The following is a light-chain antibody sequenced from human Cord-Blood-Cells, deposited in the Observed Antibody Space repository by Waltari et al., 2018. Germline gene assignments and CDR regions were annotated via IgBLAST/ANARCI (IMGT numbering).Light chain of an antibody. CDR3: QQSYMTPPRH. J-gene: IGKJ4*01. V-gene: IGKV1-39*01. CDR1: QRISSY. CDR2: AAS. Sequence: DIQMTQSPSSLSASVGARVTITCRASQRISSYLNWYQQKPGKAPKLLIYAASSLQSRVPSMFSGSVSGTDFTLTFSSLQPEDFATFFCQQSYMTPPRHFGGGTKVEMK.